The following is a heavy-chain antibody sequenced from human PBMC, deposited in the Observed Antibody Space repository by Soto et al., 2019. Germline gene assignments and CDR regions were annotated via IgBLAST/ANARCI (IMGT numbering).Heavy chain of an antibody. Sequence: GASVKVSCTDSGGTFSSYAISWVRQAPGQGLEYIGGIIPIFGTPNYAQKFQGRVTITADESATTAYMELGSLRSEDTAVYYCARDEYSGPGTYYNRFDYWGQGTLVTVSS. CDR2: IIPIFGTP. D-gene: IGHD3-10*01. J-gene: IGHJ4*02. CDR1: GGTFSSYA. CDR3: ARDEYSGPGTYYNRFDY. V-gene: IGHV1-69*13.